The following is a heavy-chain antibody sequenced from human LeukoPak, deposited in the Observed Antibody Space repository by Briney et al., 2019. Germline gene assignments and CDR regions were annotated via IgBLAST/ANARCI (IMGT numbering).Heavy chain of an antibody. D-gene: IGHD6-19*01. V-gene: IGHV3-23*01. J-gene: IGHJ4*02. Sequence: GGSLRLSCASSGFTFSTFAMSWARQAPGKGLEWVSFISDSDGSTFYADSVRGRFTSSRDSSKNTLYLHMNSLRVEDTVIYYCVKGGWLDYWGQGTLVTVSS. CDR2: ISDSDGST. CDR3: VKGGWLDY. CDR1: GFTFSTFA.